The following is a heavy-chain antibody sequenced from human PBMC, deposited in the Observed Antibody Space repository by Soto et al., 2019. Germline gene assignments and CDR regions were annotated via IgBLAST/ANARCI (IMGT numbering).Heavy chain of an antibody. V-gene: IGHV3-23*01. Sequence: EVHLLESGGGLVQPGGSLRLACAASGFPFSDYGVSWVRQTPGKGLQWVSLITAGHGDTYYADSVKGRFTISRDNSKNTLYLQMNNLRVEDSAIYYCVKALYIWGVTGDYWGQGALVTVAS. CDR3: VKALYIWGVTGDY. CDR1: GFPFSDYG. D-gene: IGHD3-16*01. J-gene: IGHJ4*02. CDR2: ITAGHGDT.